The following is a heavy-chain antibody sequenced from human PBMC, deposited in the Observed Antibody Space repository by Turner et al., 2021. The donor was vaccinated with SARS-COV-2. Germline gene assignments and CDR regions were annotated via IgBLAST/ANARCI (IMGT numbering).Heavy chain of an antibody. CDR1: GFTFSSYW. CDR3: ARLHTSSWYFDY. D-gene: IGHD6-13*01. Sequence: VQLVESGGGLVQPGGSLRPPCAASGFTFSSYWKSWVSQGPGKGLEWVANIKQDGSEKYYVDSVKGRFTISRDNAKNSLYLQMNSLRAEDTAVYYCARLHTSSWYFDYWGQGTLVTVSS. J-gene: IGHJ4*02. CDR2: IKQDGSEK. V-gene: IGHV3-7*03.